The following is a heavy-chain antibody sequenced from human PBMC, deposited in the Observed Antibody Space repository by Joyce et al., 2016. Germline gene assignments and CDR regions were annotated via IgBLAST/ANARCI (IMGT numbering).Heavy chain of an antibody. CDR1: GGSISSTNW. CDR2: IYHIGNT. CDR3: ARDSPEMATRNAFDV. D-gene: IGHD5-24*01. J-gene: IGHJ3*01. Sequence: QVQLQESGPGLVKPSGTLSLNCAVSGGSISSTNWWSWGRQPPGKGLEWIGKIYHIGNTNYNPSLKSRITISVDKSKNQFSLRLSSVTAADTAVYYCARDSPEMATRNAFDVWGQGTMVTVSS. V-gene: IGHV4-4*02.